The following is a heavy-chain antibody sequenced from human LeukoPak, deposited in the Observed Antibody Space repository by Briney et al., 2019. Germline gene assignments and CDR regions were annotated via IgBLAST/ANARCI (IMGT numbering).Heavy chain of an antibody. J-gene: IGHJ3*02. CDR1: GYTFTSYD. CDR2: MNPNSGNT. D-gene: IGHD7-27*01. Sequence: ASVKVSCKASGYTFTSYDINWVRQATGQALEWMGWMNPNSGNTGYAQKFQGRVTMTRNTSISTAYMELSSLRSEDTAVYYCARAGLLGRAIDIWGQGTMVTVSS. V-gene: IGHV1-8*02. CDR3: ARAGLLGRAIDI.